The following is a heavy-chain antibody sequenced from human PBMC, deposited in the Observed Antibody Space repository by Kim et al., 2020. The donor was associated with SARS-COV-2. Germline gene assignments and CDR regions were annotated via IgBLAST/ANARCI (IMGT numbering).Heavy chain of an antibody. CDR3: ARDKAPYSSGWYKRLYF. V-gene: IGHV3-30*04. J-gene: IGHJ4*01. CDR1: GFTFSSYA. D-gene: IGHD6-19*01. Sequence: GGSLRLSCAASGFTFSSYAMHWVRQAPGKGLEWVAVISYDGSNKYYADSVKGRFTISRDNSKNTLYLQMNSLRAEDTAVYYCARDKAPYSSGWYKRLYF. CDR2: ISYDGSNK.